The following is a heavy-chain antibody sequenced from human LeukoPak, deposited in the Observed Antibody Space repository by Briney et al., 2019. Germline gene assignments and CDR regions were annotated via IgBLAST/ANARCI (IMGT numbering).Heavy chain of an antibody. Sequence: ESGGSQRLSCAASGFTFRNYAMTWVRQAPGKGPEWVSVISGSGGTTYYADSVKGRFTISRDNSQNTLYLQMNSLRADDTAVYYCASRPGGHDALAQYYFDYWGQGTLVTVSS. J-gene: IGHJ4*02. CDR2: ISGSGGTT. D-gene: IGHD3-16*01. V-gene: IGHV3-23*01. CDR1: GFTFRNYA. CDR3: ASRPGGHDALAQYYFDY.